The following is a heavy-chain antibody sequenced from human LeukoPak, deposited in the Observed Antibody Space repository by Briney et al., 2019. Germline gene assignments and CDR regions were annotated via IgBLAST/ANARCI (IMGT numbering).Heavy chain of an antibody. J-gene: IGHJ4*02. CDR3: AREGSAVTNFDY. V-gene: IGHV4-34*01. CDR2: INHSGTT. Sequence: SETLSLTCAVYGGSFSGYYWSWIRQPPGKGLEWVGEINHSGTTNYNPSLKSRVTMSVDTSKNQFSLKLNSVTAADTAVYYCAREGSAVTNFDYWGQGTLVTVSS. D-gene: IGHD3-10*01. CDR1: GGSFSGYY.